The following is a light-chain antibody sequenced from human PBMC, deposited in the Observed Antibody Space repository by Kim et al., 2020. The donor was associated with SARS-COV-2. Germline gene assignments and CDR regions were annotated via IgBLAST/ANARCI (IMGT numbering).Light chain of an antibody. Sequence: LPPAENATHSWKASQNVSNYLARYQQKHGQAPRHLIYDASNRATGLPAKFSGSEAGTDFTLTISSLEPEVFEVYHCQQRATWQLTFGGGTKKDIK. CDR2: DAS. CDR1: QNVSNY. V-gene: IGKV3-11*01. J-gene: IGKJ4*01. CDR3: QQRATWQLT.